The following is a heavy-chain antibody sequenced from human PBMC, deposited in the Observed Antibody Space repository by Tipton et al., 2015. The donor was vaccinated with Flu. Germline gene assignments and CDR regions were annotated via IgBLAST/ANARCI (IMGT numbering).Heavy chain of an antibody. J-gene: IGHJ4*02. Sequence: TLSLTCAVYGGSFSGYYWSWIRQPPGKGLEWIGEINHSGSTNYNPSLKSRVTISVDTSKNQFSLKLSSVTAADTAVYYCARGLSGLGSYQRRYFDSWGQGTLVTVSS. CDR3: ARGLSGLGSYQRRYFDS. D-gene: IGHD3-10*01. CDR1: GGSFSGYY. CDR2: INHSGST. V-gene: IGHV4-34*01.